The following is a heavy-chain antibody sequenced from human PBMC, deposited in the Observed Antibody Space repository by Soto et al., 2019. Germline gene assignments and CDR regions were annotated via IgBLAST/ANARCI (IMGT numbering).Heavy chain of an antibody. CDR2: IYYSGST. D-gene: IGHD3-10*01. J-gene: IGHJ3*02. Sequence: PSETLSLTCTVSGGSISSGGYYWSWLRQHPGKGLEWIGYIYYSGSTYYNPSLKSRVTISVDTSKNQFSLKLSSVTAADTAVYYCARVSGHVTMVRGVIDAFDIWGQGTMVTVSS. CDR3: ARVSGHVTMVRGVIDAFDI. V-gene: IGHV4-31*03. CDR1: GGSISSGGYY.